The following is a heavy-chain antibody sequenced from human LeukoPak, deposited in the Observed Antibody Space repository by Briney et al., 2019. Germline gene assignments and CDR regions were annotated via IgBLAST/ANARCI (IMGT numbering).Heavy chain of an antibody. D-gene: IGHD3-22*01. Sequence: SVKVSCKASGRTFSSYAISWVRQAPGQGLEWMGGIIPIFGTANYAQKVQGRVTITADESTSTVYMELSSLRSEDTSVYYCAGVAGGPYYYDSSGYFAYWGQGTLVTVSS. CDR2: IIPIFGTA. V-gene: IGHV1-69*01. CDR1: GRTFSSYA. CDR3: AGVAGGPYYYDSSGYFAY. J-gene: IGHJ4*02.